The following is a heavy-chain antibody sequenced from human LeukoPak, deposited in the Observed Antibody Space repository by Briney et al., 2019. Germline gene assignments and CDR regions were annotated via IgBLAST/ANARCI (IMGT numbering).Heavy chain of an antibody. J-gene: IGHJ4*02. Sequence: GGSLRLSCAASGFTFSSNAMHWVRQAPGKGLEWVAVISYDGSDKYYADSVKGRFTISRDNSKNTLDLEMNSLRAEVTAVYYCARDPYYYDSSGYVDYWGQGTLVTVSS. CDR3: ARDPYYYDSSGYVDY. CDR2: ISYDGSDK. V-gene: IGHV3-30*01. D-gene: IGHD3-22*01. CDR1: GFTFSSNA.